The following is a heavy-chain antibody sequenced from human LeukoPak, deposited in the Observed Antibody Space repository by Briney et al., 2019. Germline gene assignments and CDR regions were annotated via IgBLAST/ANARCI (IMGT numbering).Heavy chain of an antibody. Sequence: MPSQTLSLTCTVSGGSISSGGYYWSWIRQHPGKGLEWIGYIYYSGSTYYNPSLKSRVTISVDTSKNQFSLKLSSVTAADTAVYYCARDKIDDSSGYPFPAYWGQGTLVTVSS. CDR1: GGSISSGGYY. CDR3: ARDKIDDSSGYPFPAY. D-gene: IGHD3-22*01. CDR2: IYYSGST. V-gene: IGHV4-31*03. J-gene: IGHJ4*02.